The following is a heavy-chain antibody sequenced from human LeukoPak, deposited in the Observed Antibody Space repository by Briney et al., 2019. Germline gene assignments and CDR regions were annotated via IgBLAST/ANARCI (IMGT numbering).Heavy chain of an antibody. CDR2: IYYSGIT. CDR1: GGSISSSTYY. V-gene: IGHV4-39*02. Sequence: SETLSLTCTVSGGSISSSTYYWGWIRQPPGKGLEWIGGIYYSGITFYNPSLKSRVTISVDTSKNHFSLKLSSVTAADTAVYYCARPLGSTLVHFDYWGQGTLVTVSS. J-gene: IGHJ4*02. CDR3: ARPLGSTLVHFDY. D-gene: IGHD1-26*01.